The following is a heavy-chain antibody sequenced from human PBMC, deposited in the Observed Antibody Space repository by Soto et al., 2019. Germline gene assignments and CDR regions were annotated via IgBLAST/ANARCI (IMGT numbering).Heavy chain of an antibody. J-gene: IGHJ5*02. Sequence: SETLSLTCTVSGGSISSYYWSWIRQPPGKGLEWIGYVYYSGSTNYNPSLKSRVTISVDTSKNQFSLKLSSVTAADTAVYYCARGSSWSDPYKWFDPWGQGTLVTVSS. CDR1: GGSISSYY. D-gene: IGHD6-13*01. V-gene: IGHV4-59*01. CDR2: VYYSGST. CDR3: ARGSSWSDPYKWFDP.